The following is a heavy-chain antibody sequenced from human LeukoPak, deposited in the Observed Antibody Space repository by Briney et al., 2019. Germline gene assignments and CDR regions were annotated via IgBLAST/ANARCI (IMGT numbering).Heavy chain of an antibody. J-gene: IGHJ3*02. Sequence: GGSLRLSCAGSGFIFSDYYMSWIRQAPGKGLEWLSYIRCSGDTRYYADSVKGRFTISRDNAKKSLYLQMNSLRVEDTGVYYCAREGVATDSFEIWGQGTTVTVSS. CDR2: IRCSGDTR. CDR3: AREGVATDSFEI. CDR1: GFIFSDYY. V-gene: IGHV3-11*01. D-gene: IGHD1-1*01.